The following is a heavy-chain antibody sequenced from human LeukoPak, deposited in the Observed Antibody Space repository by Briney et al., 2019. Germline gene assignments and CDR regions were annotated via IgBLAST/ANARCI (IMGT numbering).Heavy chain of an antibody. D-gene: IGHD3-22*01. V-gene: IGHV3-30*04. Sequence: PGKSLRLSCAASGFTFSSYAMHWVCQAPGKGLEWVAVISYVGTNKYYADSVRGRFTISRDNSKNTLFLQMNSLRVEDTATYYCAKALYDSPLTGDPWGQGTLVTVSS. J-gene: IGHJ5*02. CDR1: GFTFSSYA. CDR2: ISYVGTNK. CDR3: AKALYDSPLTGDP.